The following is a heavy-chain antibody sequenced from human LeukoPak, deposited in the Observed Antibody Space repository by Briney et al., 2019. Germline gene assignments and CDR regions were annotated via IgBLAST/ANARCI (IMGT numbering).Heavy chain of an antibody. J-gene: IGHJ4*02. CDR2: IYPGDSDT. V-gene: IGHV5-51*01. CDR1: GYSFTSYW. Sequence: GESLKISCKGSGYSFTSYWIGWVRQMPGKGLEWMGIIYPGDSDTRYSPSFQGQVTISADKSISTAYPQWSSLKASDTAMYYCARGELGYCTNGVCVNFDYWGQGTLVTVSS. CDR3: ARGELGYCTNGVCVNFDY. D-gene: IGHD2-8*01.